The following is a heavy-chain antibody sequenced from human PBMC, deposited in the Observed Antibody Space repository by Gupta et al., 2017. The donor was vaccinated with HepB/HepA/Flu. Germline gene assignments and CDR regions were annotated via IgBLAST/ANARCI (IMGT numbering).Heavy chain of an antibody. V-gene: IGHV6-1*01. D-gene: IGHD6-19*01. CDR1: GDSVSSNSAA. CDR3: ARSIAVAGMEDYYYYYGMDV. CDR2: TYYRSKWYN. J-gene: IGHJ6*02. Sequence: QVQLQQSGPGLVKPSQTLSLTCAISGDSVSSNSAAWNWIRQSPSRGLEWLGRTYYRSKWYNDYAVSVKSRITINPDTSKNQFSLQLNSVTPEDTAVYYCARSIAVAGMEDYYYYYGMDVWGQGTTVTVSS.